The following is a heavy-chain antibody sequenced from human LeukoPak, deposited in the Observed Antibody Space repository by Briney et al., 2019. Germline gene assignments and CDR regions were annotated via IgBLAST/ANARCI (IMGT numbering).Heavy chain of an antibody. J-gene: IGHJ6*03. CDR2: IYTSGST. CDR3: ARDRGTTVTNYYYYYMDV. CDR1: GGSISSYY. D-gene: IGHD4-17*01. V-gene: IGHV4-4*07. Sequence: SETLSLTCTASGGSISSYYWSWIRQPAGKGLEWIGRIYTSGSTNYNPSLKSRVTMSVDTSKNQFSLKLSSVTAADTAVYYCARDRGTTVTNYYYYYMDVWGKGTTVTVSS.